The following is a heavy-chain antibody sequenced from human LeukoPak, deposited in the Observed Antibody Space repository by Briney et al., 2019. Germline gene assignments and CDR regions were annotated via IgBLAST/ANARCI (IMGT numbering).Heavy chain of an antibody. CDR2: ISSSSSYI. CDR3: ARDGWGDYYYYYMDV. D-gene: IGHD2-2*03. Sequence: GGSLRLSCAASGFTFSSYSMNWVRQAPGKGLEWVSSISSSSSYIYYADSVKGRFTISRDSAKNSLYLQMNSLRAEDTAVYYCARDGWGDYYYYYMDVWGKGTTVTVSS. J-gene: IGHJ6*03. CDR1: GFTFSSYS. V-gene: IGHV3-21*01.